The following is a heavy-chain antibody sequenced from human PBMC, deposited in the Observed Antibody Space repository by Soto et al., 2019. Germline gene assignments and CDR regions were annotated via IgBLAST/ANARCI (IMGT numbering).Heavy chain of an antibody. CDR2: MNPNSGNT. D-gene: IGHD3-10*01. CDR3: ARGIGWFGELWFYFDY. CDR1: GYTFTSYD. V-gene: IGHV1-8*01. J-gene: IGHJ4*02. Sequence: ASVKVSCKASGYTFTSYDINWVRQATGQGLEWMGWMNPNSGNTGYAQKFQGRVTMTRNTSISTAYTELSSLRSEDTAVYYCARGIGWFGELWFYFDYWGQGTLVTVSS.